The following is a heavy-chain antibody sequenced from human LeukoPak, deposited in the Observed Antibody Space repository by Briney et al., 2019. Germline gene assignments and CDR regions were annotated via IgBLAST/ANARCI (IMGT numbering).Heavy chain of an antibody. CDR2: VNPDSGCT. J-gene: IGHJ4*02. CDR1: RYTFTGYY. CDR3: ASDPGSYYVHY. Sequence: GASVEVSCKASRYTFTGYYMHWGRQAPGHGLKWMGWVNPDSGCTNYAQRCQCRVTMDRDKYISTAYMELSRLRSDDTAVYYCASDPGSYYVHYWGQGTLVTVSS. V-gene: IGHV1-2*02. D-gene: IGHD1-26*01.